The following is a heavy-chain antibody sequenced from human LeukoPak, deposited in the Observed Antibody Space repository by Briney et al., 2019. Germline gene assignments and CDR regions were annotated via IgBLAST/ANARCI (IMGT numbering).Heavy chain of an antibody. J-gene: IGHJ4*02. CDR2: ISRSATTI. Sequence: QPGGSLRLSCAASGFTFSSYEMNWVRQAPGKGLEWVSSISRSATTIYYADSVKGRFTISRDNAKNSLYLQMNSLRAEDTAVYFCARVGALSSSWLLYWGQRTLVTVSS. D-gene: IGHD6-13*01. V-gene: IGHV3-48*03. CDR3: ARVGALSSSWLLY. CDR1: GFTFSSYE.